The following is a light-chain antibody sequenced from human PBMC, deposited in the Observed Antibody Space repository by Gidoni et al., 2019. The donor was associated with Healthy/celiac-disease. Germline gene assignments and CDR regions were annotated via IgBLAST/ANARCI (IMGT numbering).Light chain of an antibody. V-gene: IGLV2-14*03. Sequence: QSALTQPASVSASPGQSITISCTGTSSDVGGSNYVSWYQQHPGTAPKFIIYDVSTRPSGVSNRFSGSKSGNTASLTISGLQAEDEADYYCSSYTSSNTLALGGGTKVTVL. CDR1: SSDVGGSNY. CDR3: SSYTSSNTLA. J-gene: IGLJ2*01. CDR2: DVS.